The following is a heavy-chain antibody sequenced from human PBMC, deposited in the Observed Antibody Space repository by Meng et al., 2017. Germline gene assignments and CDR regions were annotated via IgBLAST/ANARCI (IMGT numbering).Heavy chain of an antibody. CDR3: ATPQQWLVLGDYYYGMDV. V-gene: IGHV4-34*01. CDR2: INHSGST. Sequence: SETLSLTCAVYGGSFSGYYWSWIRQPPGKGLEWIGEINHSGSTNYNPSLKSRVTISVDTSKNQFSLKLSSVTAADTAVYYCATPQQWLVLGDYYYGMDVWGQGTTVTVSS. D-gene: IGHD6-19*01. J-gene: IGHJ6*02. CDR1: GGSFSGYY.